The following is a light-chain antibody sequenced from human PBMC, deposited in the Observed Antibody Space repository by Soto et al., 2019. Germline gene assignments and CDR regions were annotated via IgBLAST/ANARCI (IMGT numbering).Light chain of an antibody. CDR1: SSDVGGYKY. CDR3: TSYTSSSNLDV. CDR2: EVT. J-gene: IGLJ1*01. Sequence: QSVLTQPASVSGSPGQSITISCTGTSSDVGGYKYVSWYQQHPGKAPKLMIYEVTNRPSGVSSRFSGSKSGNTASLTISGLQSEDEADYYGTSYTSSSNLDVFGTGTKLTVL. V-gene: IGLV2-14*01.